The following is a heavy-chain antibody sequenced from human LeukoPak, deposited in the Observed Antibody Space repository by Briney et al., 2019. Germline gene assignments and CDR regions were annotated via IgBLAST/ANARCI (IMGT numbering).Heavy chain of an antibody. J-gene: IGHJ3*02. V-gene: IGHV4-59*01. Sequence: SQTLSLTCTVSGGSISSYYWSWIRQPPGKGLEWIGYIYYSGSTNYNPSLKSRVTISVDTSKNQFSLKLSSVTAADTAVYYCARLLRDAFDIWGQGTMVTVSS. CDR3: ARLLRDAFDI. CDR2: IYYSGST. CDR1: GGSISSYY.